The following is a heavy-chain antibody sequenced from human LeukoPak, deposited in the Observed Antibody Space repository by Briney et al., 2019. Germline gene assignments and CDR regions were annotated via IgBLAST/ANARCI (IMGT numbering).Heavy chain of an antibody. CDR1: GFTFSSYW. V-gene: IGHV3-7*03. D-gene: IGHD3-10*01. CDR2: IKQDGSEK. J-gene: IGHJ3*02. CDR3: ARDFRGGVLLWFGELYDAFDI. Sequence: GGSLRLSCAASGFTFSSYWMSWVRQAPGKGLEWVANIKQDGSEKYYVDSVKGRFTISRDNAKNSLYLQMTSLRAEDTAVYYCARDFRGGVLLWFGELYDAFDIWGQGTMVTVSS.